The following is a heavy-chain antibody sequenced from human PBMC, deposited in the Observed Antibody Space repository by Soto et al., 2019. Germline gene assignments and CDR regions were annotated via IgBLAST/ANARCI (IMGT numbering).Heavy chain of an antibody. J-gene: IGHJ5*02. CDR1: GGSISSSRSY. CDR3: ARQAAAPGIDLWFDP. D-gene: IGHD6-13*01. Sequence: SETLSLTCNVSGGSISSSRSYWAWFRQPPGKELEWIANIFYAGNTYYNQSLKSRVTVSVDTSKNQFSLKLDSVTAADTAVYYCARQAAAPGIDLWFDPGAREPWSPSPQ. V-gene: IGHV4-39*01. CDR2: IFYAGNT.